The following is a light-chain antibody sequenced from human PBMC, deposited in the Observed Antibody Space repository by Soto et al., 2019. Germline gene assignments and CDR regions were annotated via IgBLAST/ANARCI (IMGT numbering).Light chain of an antibody. Sequence: QSVLTQPASVSGSPGQSITVSCTGTSSDVGSYYLVSWYQQHPGKAPKFMIYEVYNRPSGVSDRCSGSKSGNTASLVISGVRAEDEADYFCTSYTASSPFYVFGAGTKVTVL. CDR3: TSYTASSPFYV. J-gene: IGLJ1*01. CDR2: EVY. CDR1: SSDVGSYYL. V-gene: IGLV2-14*02.